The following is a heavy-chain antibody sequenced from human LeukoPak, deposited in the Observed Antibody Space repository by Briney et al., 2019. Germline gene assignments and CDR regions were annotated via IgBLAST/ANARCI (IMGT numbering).Heavy chain of an antibody. CDR2: INPSGSST. J-gene: IGHJ6*03. CDR3: ARGYCTNGVRYTDYYYYMDV. D-gene: IGHD2-8*01. CDR1: GYTFTSYY. V-gene: IGHV1-46*01. Sequence: ASVKVSCKASGYTFTSYYMHWVRQAPGQGLEWMRIINPSGSSTSYAQKFQGRVTMTRDMSTSTVYMELSSLRSVDTAVYYCARGYCTNGVRYTDYYYYMDVWGKGTTVTVSS.